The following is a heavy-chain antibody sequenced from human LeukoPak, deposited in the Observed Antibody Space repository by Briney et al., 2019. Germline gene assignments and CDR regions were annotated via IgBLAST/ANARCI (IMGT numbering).Heavy chain of an antibody. Sequence: GASVKVSCKASGYAFTGYYIHWVRPAPGQGLAWMGWINPNSGGTKYAQKFQGRVTMTRDTSITTAYMGLSRLRSDGTAVYYCAKGRVVAGSKSLTYHWFDPWGQGTLVTVSS. V-gene: IGHV1-2*02. CDR3: AKGRVVAGSKSLTYHWFDP. CDR2: INPNSGGT. J-gene: IGHJ5*02. D-gene: IGHD6-19*01. CDR1: GYAFTGYY.